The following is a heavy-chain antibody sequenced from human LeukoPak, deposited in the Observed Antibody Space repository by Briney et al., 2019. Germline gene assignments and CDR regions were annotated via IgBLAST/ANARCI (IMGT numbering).Heavy chain of an antibody. CDR3: ANGYAAIPDY. CDR1: GFTFSSYA. V-gene: IGHV3-23*01. CDR2: ISGSGGST. J-gene: IGHJ4*02. D-gene: IGHD2-2*02. Sequence: GGSLRLSCAASGFTFSSYAMSWVRQAPGKGLEWVSVISGSGGSTYYADSVKGRFTISRDNSKNTLYLQMNSLRAEDTAVYYCANGYAAIPDYWGQGTLVTVSS.